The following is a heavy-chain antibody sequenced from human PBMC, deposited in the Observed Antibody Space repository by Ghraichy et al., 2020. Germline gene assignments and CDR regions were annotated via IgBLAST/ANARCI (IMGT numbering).Heavy chain of an antibody. D-gene: IGHD4-23*01. V-gene: IGHV3-48*02. CDR2: ITSSSRFI. J-gene: IGHJ6*02. Sequence: GGSLRLSCVGSGFTFSSYSMNWVRKAPGKGLEWVSYITSSSRFISYADSVKGRFTVSRDNAQNSLYLQLKSLRDEDTAVYYCARGSTVVRYYYYAGMDVWGQGTTVTVSS. CDR1: GFTFSSYS. CDR3: ARGSTVVRYYYYAGMDV.